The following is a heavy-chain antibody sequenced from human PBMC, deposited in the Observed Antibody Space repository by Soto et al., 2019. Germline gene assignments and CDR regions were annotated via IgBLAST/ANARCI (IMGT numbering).Heavy chain of an antibody. CDR3: AREELGSGNRFDP. Sequence: GASVKVSCKASGGAFSSYTISWVRQAPGQGLEWMGRIIPILGIANYAQKFQGRVTITADKSTSTAYMELSSLRSEDTAVYYCAREELGSGNRFDPWGQGTLVTVSS. CDR1: GGAFSSYT. CDR2: IIPILGIA. D-gene: IGHD6-13*01. V-gene: IGHV1-69*04. J-gene: IGHJ5*02.